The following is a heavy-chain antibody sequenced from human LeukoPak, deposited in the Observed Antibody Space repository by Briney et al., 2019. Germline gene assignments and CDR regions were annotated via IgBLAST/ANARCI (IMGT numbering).Heavy chain of an antibody. V-gene: IGHV4-61*01. Sequence: PSETLSLTCTVSGGSISSSSYYWSWIRQPPGKGLEWIGYIYYSGSTNYNPSLKSRVTISVDTSKNQFSLKLSSVTAADTAVYYCARGVDDSSGYYSSGMDYMDVWGKGTTVTVSS. CDR2: IYYSGST. J-gene: IGHJ6*03. CDR1: GGSISSSSYY. CDR3: ARGVDDSSGYYSSGMDYMDV. D-gene: IGHD3-22*01.